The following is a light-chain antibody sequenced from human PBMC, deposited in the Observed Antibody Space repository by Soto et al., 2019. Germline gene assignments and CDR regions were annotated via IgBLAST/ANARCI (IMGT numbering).Light chain of an antibody. V-gene: IGKV3-11*01. CDR3: QQRSEWPLCT. J-gene: IGKJ2*02. Sequence: EIILTQSPATLSLSPGDRATLSCRASQSVSHYLAWYQQKPGQAPRLLIYDVSNRATGVPARFSGSGSGTAFTLAISSLEPEDFAVYFCQQRSEWPLCTFGQGTKLDIK. CDR2: DVS. CDR1: QSVSHY.